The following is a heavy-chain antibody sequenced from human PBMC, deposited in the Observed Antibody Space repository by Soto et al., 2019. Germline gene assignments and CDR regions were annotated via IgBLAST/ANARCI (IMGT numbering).Heavy chain of an antibody. D-gene: IGHD6-19*01. CDR3: ARAVAVPADFDY. J-gene: IGHJ4*02. V-gene: IGHV1-3*05. CDR2: INAGNGNT. CDR1: GYPFTDYA. Sequence: QVQLVQSGAEEKKPGASVKVSCKASGYPFTDYAMHWVRQAPGQRLEWMGWINAGNGNTKYSQKFQGRVTITRDTSASTAYRELSSLRAEDTAVYNWARAVAVPADFDYWGQGTLVTVSS.